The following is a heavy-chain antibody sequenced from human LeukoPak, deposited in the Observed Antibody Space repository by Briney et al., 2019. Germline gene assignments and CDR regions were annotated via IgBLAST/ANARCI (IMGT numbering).Heavy chain of an antibody. CDR2: IYYSGST. Sequence: SETLSLTCTVSGGSISSYYWSWIRQPRGKGLEGIGYIYYSGSTNYNPSLKSRVTISVDTSKNQFSLKLSSVTAADTAVYYCARDGEYSSFDYWGQGTLVTVSS. V-gene: IGHV4-59*01. J-gene: IGHJ4*02. CDR3: ARDGEYSSFDY. CDR1: GGSISSYY. D-gene: IGHD5-18*01.